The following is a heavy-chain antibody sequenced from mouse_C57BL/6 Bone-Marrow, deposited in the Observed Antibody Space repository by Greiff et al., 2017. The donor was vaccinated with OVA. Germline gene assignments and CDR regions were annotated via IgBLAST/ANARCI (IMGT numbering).Heavy chain of an antibody. V-gene: IGHV3-6*01. CDR1: GYSITSGYY. CDR3: ARDRIYDGYYVWFAY. D-gene: IGHD2-3*01. Sequence: ESGPGLVKPSQSLSLTCSVTGYSITSGYYWNCIRQFPGNKLEWLGYISYDGSNNYNPSLKNRISITRDTSKNQFFLKLNSVTTEDTATYYCARDRIYDGYYVWFAYWGQGTLVTVSA. J-gene: IGHJ3*01. CDR2: ISYDGSN.